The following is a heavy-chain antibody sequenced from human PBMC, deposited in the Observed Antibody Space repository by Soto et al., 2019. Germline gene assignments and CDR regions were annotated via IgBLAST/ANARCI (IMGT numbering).Heavy chain of an antibody. CDR1: GGSLSSYY. CDR2: VYYSGNT. Sequence: SETLSLTCTVSGGSLSSYYWTWIRQPPGKGLEWIGYVYYSGNTDYNPSLKSRVTISVDTSKNQFSLKLSSVTAADTAVYYCARVGSQDRISWFDPWGQGTLVTVSS. CDR3: ARVGSQDRISWFDP. D-gene: IGHD2-15*01. V-gene: IGHV4-59*01. J-gene: IGHJ5*02.